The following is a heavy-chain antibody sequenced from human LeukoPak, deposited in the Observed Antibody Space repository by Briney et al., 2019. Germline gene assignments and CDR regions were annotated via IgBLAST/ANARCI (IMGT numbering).Heavy chain of an antibody. CDR2: ISPYNGNT. CDR1: GYTFTSYG. CDR3: ARVLPKYCSSTSCSAFDY. J-gene: IGHJ4*02. Sequence: ASVTVSCKASGYTFTSYGISWVRQAPGQGLEWMGWISPYNGNTDHAQKLQGRVTMTTDTSTSTAYMELRSLRSDDTAVYYCARVLPKYCSSTSCSAFDYWGQGTLVTVSS. V-gene: IGHV1-18*01. D-gene: IGHD2-2*01.